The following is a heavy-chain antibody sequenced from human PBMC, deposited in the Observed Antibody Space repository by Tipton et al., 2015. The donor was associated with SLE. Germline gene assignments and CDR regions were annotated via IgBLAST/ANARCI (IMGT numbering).Heavy chain of an antibody. J-gene: IGHJ4*02. Sequence: LRLSCTVSGYSLTSGYYWGWIRQPPGKGLEWIGRIYHSDSIYHNPSLKSRVTISVDTSKNQFSLKLSSVTAADTAVYYCARIEGAYDQFYFDFWGQGTLVTVSS. V-gene: IGHV4-38-2*02. D-gene: IGHD5-12*01. CDR3: ARIEGAYDQFYFDF. CDR2: IYHSDSI. CDR1: GYSLTSGYY.